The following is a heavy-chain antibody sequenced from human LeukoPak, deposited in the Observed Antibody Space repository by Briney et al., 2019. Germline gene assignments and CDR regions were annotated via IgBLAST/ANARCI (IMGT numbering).Heavy chain of an antibody. CDR1: GYTFTGYY. V-gene: IGHV1-2*02. CDR3: ARDPMVRGVPNWFDP. Sequence: ASVKVSCKASGYTFTGYYMHWVRQAPGQGLEWRGWINPNSGGTNYAQKFQGRVTMTRDTSISTAYMELSRLRSDDTAVYYCARDPMVRGVPNWFDPWGQGTLVTVSS. CDR2: INPNSGGT. D-gene: IGHD3-10*01. J-gene: IGHJ5*02.